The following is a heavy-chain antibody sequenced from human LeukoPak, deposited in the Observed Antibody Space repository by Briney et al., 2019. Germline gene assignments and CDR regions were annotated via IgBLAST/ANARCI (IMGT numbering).Heavy chain of an antibody. Sequence: PGGSLRLSCAASGFTFSSYGMHWVRLAPGKGLEWVAVISYDGNNKNYVDSVKGRFTISRDNSKNTLCLQMNSLRAEDTAVYYCAKGSDSSGFYAPPFDYWGQGTLVTVSS. CDR3: AKGSDSSGFYAPPFDY. D-gene: IGHD3-22*01. CDR1: GFTFSSYG. CDR2: ISYDGNNK. J-gene: IGHJ4*02. V-gene: IGHV3-30*18.